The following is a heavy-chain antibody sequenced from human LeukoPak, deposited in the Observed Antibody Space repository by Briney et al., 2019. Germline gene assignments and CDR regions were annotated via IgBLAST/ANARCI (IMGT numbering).Heavy chain of an antibody. Sequence: PSETLSLTCTVSGGSISSSSYYWGWIRQPPGKGLEWIGSIYYSGSTNYNPSLKSRDTISVDTSKNQFSLKLSSVTAADTAVYYCARGRYRIFGSSWHYYYYGMDVWGQGTTVTVSS. CDR2: IYYSGST. CDR3: ARGRYRIFGSSWHYYYYGMDV. J-gene: IGHJ6*02. CDR1: GGSISSSSYY. D-gene: IGHD6-13*01. V-gene: IGHV4-39*07.